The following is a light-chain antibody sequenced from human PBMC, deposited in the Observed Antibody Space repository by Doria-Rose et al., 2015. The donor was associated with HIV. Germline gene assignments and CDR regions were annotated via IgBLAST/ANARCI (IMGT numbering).Light chain of an antibody. V-gene: IGKV3-20*01. J-gene: IGKJ1*01. CDR3: HQYGTSWT. Sequence: TQSPGTLSLSPEERATLSCRASQSFSSTYLAWYQQKPGQAPSLLIYDGSTRATSIPDRFSASGSGTDFTITINRLEPEDFALYYCHQYGTSWTFGQGTKVEI. CDR1: QSFSSTY. CDR2: DGS.